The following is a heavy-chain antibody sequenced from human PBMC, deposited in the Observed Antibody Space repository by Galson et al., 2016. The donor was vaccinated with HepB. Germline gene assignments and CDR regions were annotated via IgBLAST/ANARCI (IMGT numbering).Heavy chain of an antibody. D-gene: IGHD1-26*01. CDR1: GYNFKSFG. V-gene: IGHV1-18*04. CDR3: VRDRGIVGASGGY. CDR2: IAPYNGDT. J-gene: IGHJ4*02. Sequence: SVKVSCKASGYNFKSFGITWVRQAPGRGFQWMGWIAPYNGDTKYVEKFQGRVTMTTDTSSKTAYMELRNLKSDDTAVYYCVRDRGIVGASGGYWGRGTLVTVSS.